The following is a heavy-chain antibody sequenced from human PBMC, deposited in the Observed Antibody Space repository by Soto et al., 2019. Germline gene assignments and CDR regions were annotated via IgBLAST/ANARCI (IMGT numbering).Heavy chain of an antibody. CDR2: ISAYNGNT. D-gene: IGHD1-1*01. Sequence: APVKVSCKASGYTFTSCGISWVRQAPGQGLEWMGWISAYNGNTNYAQKLQGRVTMTTDTSTSTAYMELRSLRSDDTAVYYCARDNDRAKVFDYWGQGTLVTSPQ. V-gene: IGHV1-18*04. CDR3: ARDNDRAKVFDY. J-gene: IGHJ4*02. CDR1: GYTFTSCG.